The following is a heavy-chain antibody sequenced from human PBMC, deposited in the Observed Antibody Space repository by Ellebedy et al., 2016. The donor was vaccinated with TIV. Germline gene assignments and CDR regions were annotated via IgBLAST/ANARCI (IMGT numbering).Heavy chain of an antibody. J-gene: IGHJ6*02. CDR1: GFTFSSYA. Sequence: PGGSLRLSCAASGFTFSSYAMTWVRQPQGKGPGWAPVIHGVGGTYYDDSVNGRFTISRDNSKNTLYLQMNSLRAEDTAGYYCASDLGYSYGHYGMDVWGQGTTVTVSS. CDR2: IHGVGGT. V-gene: IGHV3-66*01. CDR3: ASDLGYSYGHYGMDV. D-gene: IGHD5-18*01.